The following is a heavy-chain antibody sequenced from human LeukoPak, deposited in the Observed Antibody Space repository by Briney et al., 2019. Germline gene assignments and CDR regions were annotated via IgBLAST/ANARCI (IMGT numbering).Heavy chain of an antibody. CDR3: ATVTVSNGDYGGPFDY. CDR2: IYYSGST. V-gene: IGHV4-31*03. J-gene: IGHJ4*02. CDR1: GGSISSGGYY. D-gene: IGHD4-17*01. Sequence: SETLSLTCTVSGGSISSGGYYGSWIRQHPGKGLEWIGYIYYSGSTYYNPSLKSRVTISVDTSKNQFSLKLSSVTAADTAVYYCATVTVSNGDYGGPFDYWGQGTLVTVSS.